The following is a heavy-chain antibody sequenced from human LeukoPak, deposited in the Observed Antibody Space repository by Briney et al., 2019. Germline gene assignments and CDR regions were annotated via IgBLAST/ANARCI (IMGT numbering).Heavy chain of an antibody. J-gene: IGHJ4*02. CDR3: AAVIDY. Sequence: GGSLRLSCAASGFSFSSYSMNWVRQAPGKGLEWISYISNSGNTKYYADSVEGRFTISRDNANNSVYLQMNNLRAEDTAVYYCAAVIDYWGQGTLVTVSS. V-gene: IGHV3-48*04. CDR1: GFSFSSYS. CDR2: ISNSGNTK.